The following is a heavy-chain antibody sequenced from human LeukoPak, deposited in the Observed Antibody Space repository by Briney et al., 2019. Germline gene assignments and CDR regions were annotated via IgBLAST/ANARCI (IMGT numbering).Heavy chain of an antibody. D-gene: IGHD3-22*01. CDR3: ARSSDYYDSSGYFDY. CDR2: ISGSGGST. V-gene: IGHV3-23*01. CDR1: GFTFSSYA. Sequence: GGSLRLSCAASGFTFSSYAMSWVRQAPGKGLEWVSAISGSGGSTYYADSVKGRFTISRDNSKNTLYLQMNSLRAEDTAVCCCARSSDYYDSSGYFDYWGQGTLVTVSS. J-gene: IGHJ4*02.